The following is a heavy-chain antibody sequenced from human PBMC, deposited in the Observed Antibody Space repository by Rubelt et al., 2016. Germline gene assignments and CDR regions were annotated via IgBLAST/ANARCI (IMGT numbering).Heavy chain of an antibody. CDR1: EIHLQCDD. J-gene: IGHJ3*02. D-gene: IGHD4-17*01. CDR3: ARYDYDDSGAFDI. V-gene: IGHV3-7*01. Sequence: VQLVESGGGVVQPGRSLRLPCAASEIHLQCDDIRWVHQAPGQGLEWVANINQDGGEKYYVDSVEGRFTISRDNAKNALYRERNSLRAEDTAVYYCARYDYDDSGAFDIWGQGTMVTVSS. CDR2: INQDGGEK.